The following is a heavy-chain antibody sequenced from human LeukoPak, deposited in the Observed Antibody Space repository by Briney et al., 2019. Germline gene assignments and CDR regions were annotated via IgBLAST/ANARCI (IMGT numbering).Heavy chain of an antibody. Sequence: GGSLRLSCAASGFTFSSYAMSWVRQAPGQGLEWVSAISGSGGSTSYADSVKGRFTISRDNSKNTLYLQMNSLRAEATAVIYCWEKNGGWSTNPPPHPFGGRGNL. CDR1: GFTFSSYA. CDR3: WEKNGGWSTNPPPHPF. V-gene: IGHV3-23*01. CDR2: ISGSGGST. D-gene: IGHD2-15*01. J-gene: IGHJ2*01.